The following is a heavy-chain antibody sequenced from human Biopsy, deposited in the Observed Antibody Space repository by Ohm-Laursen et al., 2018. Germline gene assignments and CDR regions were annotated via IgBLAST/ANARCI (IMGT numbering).Heavy chain of an antibody. CDR3: ARDGSGGHDFGAGWFDP. J-gene: IGHJ5*02. Sequence: SVKVSCKASGGIFSRYVMSWVRQAPGQGLEWMGRIIPLLGITNYAERFQGRVTISVDRSTSTAYMELSRLRSDDTAVYYCARDGSGGHDFGAGWFDPWGQGTLVTVSS. D-gene: IGHD5-12*01. CDR2: IIPLLGIT. CDR1: GGIFSRYV. V-gene: IGHV1-69*04.